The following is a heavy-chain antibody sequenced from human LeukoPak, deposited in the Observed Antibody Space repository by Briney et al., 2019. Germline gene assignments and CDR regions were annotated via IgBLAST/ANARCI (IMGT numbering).Heavy chain of an antibody. CDR1: GFTFSSYA. Sequence: PEGSLRLSCAASGFTFSSYAMHWVRQAPGKGLEWVAVISYDGSNKYYADSVKGRFTISRDNSKNTLYLQMNSLRAEDTAVYYCARGGSYSSGWYQVPFDYWAREPWSPSPQ. D-gene: IGHD6-19*01. CDR2: ISYDGSNK. J-gene: IGHJ4*02. CDR3: ARGGSYSSGWYQVPFDY. V-gene: IGHV3-30-3*01.